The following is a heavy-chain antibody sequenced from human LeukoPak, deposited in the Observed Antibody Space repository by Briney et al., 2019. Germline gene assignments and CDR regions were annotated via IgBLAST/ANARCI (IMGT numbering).Heavy chain of an antibody. CDR1: GYTFTGYY. Sequence: GASVKVSCKASGYTFTGYYMHWVRQAPGQGLEWMGWINPNSGGTNYAQKFQGRVTMTRDTSISTAYMELSRLRSGDTAVYYCARDRGYCSSTSCYNNWFDPWGQGTLVTVSS. CDR3: ARDRGYCSSTSCYNNWFDP. J-gene: IGHJ5*02. V-gene: IGHV1-2*02. D-gene: IGHD2-2*01. CDR2: INPNSGGT.